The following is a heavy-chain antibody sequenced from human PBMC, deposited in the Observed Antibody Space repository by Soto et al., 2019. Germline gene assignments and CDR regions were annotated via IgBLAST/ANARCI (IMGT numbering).Heavy chain of an antibody. J-gene: IGHJ4*02. CDR1: GGSISSYY. CDR2: IYYSGST. V-gene: IGHV4-59*08. CDR3: ARRAYCSSTSCYAFYFDY. D-gene: IGHD2-2*01. Sequence: SETLCLTCTASGGSISSYYWSWIRQPPGKGLEWIGYIYYSGSTNYNPSLKSRVTISVDTSKNQFSLKLSSVTAADTAVYYCARRAYCSSTSCYAFYFDYWGQGTLVTVSS.